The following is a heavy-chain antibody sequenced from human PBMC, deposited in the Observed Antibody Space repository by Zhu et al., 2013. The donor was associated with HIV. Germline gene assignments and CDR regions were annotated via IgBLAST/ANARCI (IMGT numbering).Heavy chain of an antibody. V-gene: IGHV3-48*03. CDR2: ISSSGSTI. CDR3: ARSLRITIFLGAYNWFDP. CDR1: GFTFSSYE. D-gene: IGHD3-3*01. Sequence: VQLVESGGGLVQPGGSLRLSCAASGFTFSSYEMNWVRQAPGKGLEWVSYISSSGSTIYYADSVKGRFTISRDNAKNSLYLQMNSLRAEDTAVYYCARSLRITIFLGAYNWFDPWGQGTLVTVSS. J-gene: IGHJ5*02.